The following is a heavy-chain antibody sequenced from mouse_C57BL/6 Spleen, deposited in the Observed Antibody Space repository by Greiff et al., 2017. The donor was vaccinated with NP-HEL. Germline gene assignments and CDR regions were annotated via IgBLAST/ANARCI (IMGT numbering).Heavy chain of an antibody. D-gene: IGHD1-1*01. V-gene: IGHV1-64*01. Sequence: VQLQQSGAELVKPGASVKLSCKASGYTFTSYWMHWVKQRPGQGLEWIGLIHPNSGSTNYNEKFKSKATLTVDTSSSTAYMQLSSLTSEDSAVYYCARGESYYCTAYWGQGTLVTVSA. CDR1: GYTFTSYW. J-gene: IGHJ3*01. CDR3: ARGESYYCTAY. CDR2: IHPNSGST.